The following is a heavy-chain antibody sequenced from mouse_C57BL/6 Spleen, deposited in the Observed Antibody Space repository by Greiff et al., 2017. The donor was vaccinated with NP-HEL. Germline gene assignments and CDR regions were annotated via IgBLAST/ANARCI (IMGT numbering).Heavy chain of an antibody. CDR2: IDPTDSYT. CDR1: GYTFTSYW. D-gene: IGHD1-1*01. V-gene: IGHV1-69*01. Sequence: QVQLQQSGAELVMPGASVKLSCKASGYTFTSYWMHWVKQRPGQGLEWIGEIDPTDSYTNYNQKFKGKSTLTVDKSSSTAYMQLSSLTSEDSAVYYSARGDYGSSFFAYWGQGTLVTVSA. J-gene: IGHJ3*01. CDR3: ARGDYGSSFFAY.